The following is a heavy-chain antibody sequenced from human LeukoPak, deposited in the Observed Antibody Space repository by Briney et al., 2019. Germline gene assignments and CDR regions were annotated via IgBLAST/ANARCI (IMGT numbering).Heavy chain of an antibody. V-gene: IGHV1-24*01. CDR2: FDPEDGET. CDR3: ATVSSGYPDAFDY. CDR1: GYTLTELS. D-gene: IGHD5-12*01. J-gene: IGHJ4*02. Sequence: GASVTVSCKVSGYTLTELSMHWVRQAPGKGREWMGGFDPEDGETIYAQKFQGRVTMTEDTSTDTAYMELSSLRSEDTAVYYCATVSSGYPDAFDYWGQGTLVTVSS.